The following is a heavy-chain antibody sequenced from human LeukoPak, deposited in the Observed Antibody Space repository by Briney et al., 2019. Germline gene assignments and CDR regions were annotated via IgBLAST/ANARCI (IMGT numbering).Heavy chain of an antibody. D-gene: IGHD6-13*01. J-gene: IGHJ4*02. CDR2: IDPNSGGT. CDR3: AKFDTPWGSWYYFDY. V-gene: IGHV1-2*02. Sequence: ASVKVSCKASGYTFTGYYMHWVRQAPGQGLEWMGWIDPNSGGTNYAQKFQGRVTMTRDTSISTAYMELSRLRSDDTAVYYCAKFDTPWGSWYYFDYWGQGILVTVSS. CDR1: GYTFTGYY.